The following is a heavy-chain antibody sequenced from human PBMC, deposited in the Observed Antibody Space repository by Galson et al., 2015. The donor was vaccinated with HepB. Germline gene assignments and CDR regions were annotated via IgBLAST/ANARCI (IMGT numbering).Heavy chain of an antibody. CDR2: IYYSGST. Sequence: ETLSLTCTVSGGSISSSSYYWGWIRQPPGKGLEWIGSIYYSGSTYYNPSLKSRVTISVDTSKNQFPLKLSSVTAADTAVYYCAISPSIAARTPVSPPAGFDYWGQGTLVTVSS. V-gene: IGHV4-39*01. J-gene: IGHJ4*02. CDR3: AISPSIAARTPVSPPAGFDY. D-gene: IGHD6-6*01. CDR1: GGSISSSSYY.